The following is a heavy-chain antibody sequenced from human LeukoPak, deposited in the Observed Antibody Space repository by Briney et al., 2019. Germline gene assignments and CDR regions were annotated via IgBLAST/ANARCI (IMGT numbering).Heavy chain of an antibody. V-gene: IGHV3-23*01. CDR2: ITGSGTEI. CDR1: GFTFSSYA. Sequence: PGGSLRLSCAASGFTFSSYAMSWVRQAPGKGLEWVSVITGSGTEINYANSAKGRFTISRDNSKNTLYLQMNSLRAEDTALYYCAKGPYRDSNYYMDVWGKGTTVTVSS. J-gene: IGHJ6*03. CDR3: AKGPYRDSNYYMDV. D-gene: IGHD3-16*01.